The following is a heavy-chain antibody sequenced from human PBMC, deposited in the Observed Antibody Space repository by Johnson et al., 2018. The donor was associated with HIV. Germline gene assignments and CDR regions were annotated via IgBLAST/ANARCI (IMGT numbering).Heavy chain of an antibody. V-gene: IGHV3-30*04. Sequence: VQLVESGGGVVQPGRSLRLSCAASGFTFSSYPMHWVRQCPGKGLEWVALISYDGRNKYYTDSVKGRFTISRDNSKNTLSLQMDSLRPEDTAVYYCARDPAYSSTWEGAFDVWGQGTMVTVSS. D-gene: IGHD6-19*01. CDR2: ISYDGRNK. CDR3: ARDPAYSSTWEGAFDV. CDR1: GFTFSSYP. J-gene: IGHJ3*01.